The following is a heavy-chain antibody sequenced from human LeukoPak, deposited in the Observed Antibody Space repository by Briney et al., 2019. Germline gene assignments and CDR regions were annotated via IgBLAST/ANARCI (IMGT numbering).Heavy chain of an antibody. Sequence: GASVKVSCKASGYTFTSYYMHWVRQAPGQGLEWMGIINPSGGSTSYAQKFQGRVTMTRVTSTSTVYMELNSLRSEDTAVYYCARDQEGATTYWGQGTLVTVSS. V-gene: IGHV1-46*01. CDR2: INPSGGST. J-gene: IGHJ4*02. CDR3: ARDQEGATTY. D-gene: IGHD1-26*01. CDR1: GYTFTSYY.